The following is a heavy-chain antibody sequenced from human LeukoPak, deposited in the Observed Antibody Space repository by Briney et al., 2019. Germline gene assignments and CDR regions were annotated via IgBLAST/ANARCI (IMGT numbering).Heavy chain of an antibody. D-gene: IGHD2-2*03. Sequence: PGGSLRLSCAASGFTFRNYAMSWVRQAPGKGLEWVSAIHSGGDNTYYAGSVKGRFTISGDNSRNTLHLQMDSLRAEDTAVYYCAKPPGEDNHWIQYDNWGQGTLVTVSS. CDR3: AKPPGEDNHWIQYDN. V-gene: IGHV3-23*01. J-gene: IGHJ4*02. CDR1: GFTFRNYA. CDR2: IHSGGDNT.